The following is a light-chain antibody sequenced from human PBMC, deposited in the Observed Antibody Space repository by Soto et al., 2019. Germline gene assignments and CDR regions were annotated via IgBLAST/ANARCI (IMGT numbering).Light chain of an antibody. V-gene: IGKV4-1*01. CDR1: QSVFYSSNNKNY. Sequence: DIVMTQSPDSLAVSLGERATINCKSSQSVFYSSNNKNYLAWYQQKPGQPPKLLIYWASTRESGVPDRISGSGSGTDFTLTINSLQAEDVAVYYCQQYYTAPTWTFGQGTKVEIK. CDR3: QQYYTAPTWT. J-gene: IGKJ1*01. CDR2: WAS.